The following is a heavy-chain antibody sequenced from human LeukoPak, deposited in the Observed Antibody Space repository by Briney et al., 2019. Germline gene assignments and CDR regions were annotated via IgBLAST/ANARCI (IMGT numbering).Heavy chain of an antibody. CDR3: ARLYCSSTSCYGRSYYYYGMDV. J-gene: IGHJ6*02. CDR2: INPSGGST. Sequence: GASVKVSCKASGYTFTSYYMHWVRQAPGQGLEWMGIINPSGGSTNYAQKFQGRVTITADESTSTAYMELSSLRSEDTAVYYCARLYCSSTSCYGRSYYYYGMDVWGQGTTVTVSS. CDR1: GYTFTSYY. D-gene: IGHD2-2*01. V-gene: IGHV1-46*01.